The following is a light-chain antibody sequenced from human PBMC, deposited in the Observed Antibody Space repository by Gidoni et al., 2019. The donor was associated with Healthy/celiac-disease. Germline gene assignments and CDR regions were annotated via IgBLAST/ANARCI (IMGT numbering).Light chain of an antibody. CDR1: QSVSSSY. J-gene: IGKJ1*01. Sequence: IVLPQSPGTLSLSPGERATLSCRASQSVSSSYLAWYQQKPGQAPRLLIYGASSRATGIPDRFSGSGSGTDFTLTISRLEPEDFAVYYCQQYGSSPGTFGQGTKVEIK. CDR3: QQYGSSPGT. CDR2: GAS. V-gene: IGKV3-20*01.